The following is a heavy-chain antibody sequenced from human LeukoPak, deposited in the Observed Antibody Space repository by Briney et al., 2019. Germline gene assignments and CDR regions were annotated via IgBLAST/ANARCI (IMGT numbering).Heavy chain of an antibody. CDR2: IFYAGST. D-gene: IGHD3-3*02. CDR3: ARIGPILGAAWVDY. J-gene: IGHJ4*02. CDR1: GGSVTSTNW. V-gene: IGHV4-28*01. Sequence: KASETLSLTCGVSGGSVTSTNWWTWVRQPPGKGLEWIGYIFYAGSTYYNPSLKSRVTMSVDTSKNQFSLRLSSVTAVDTALYYCARIGPILGAAWVDYWGQGTLVSVSS.